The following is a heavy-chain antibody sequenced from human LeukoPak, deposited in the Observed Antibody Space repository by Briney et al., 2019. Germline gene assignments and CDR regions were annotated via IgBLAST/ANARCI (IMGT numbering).Heavy chain of an antibody. CDR3: ARDAGFWSGYSSKPKGNYYYGMDV. V-gene: IGHV3-11*01. CDR2: ISSGGSTI. J-gene: IGHJ6*02. CDR1: GFTFSDYY. D-gene: IGHD3-3*01. Sequence: PGGSLRLSCAASGFTFSDYYMSWIRQAPGKGLEWVSYISSGGSTIYYADSVKGRFTISRDNAKNSLYLQMNSLRAEDTAVYYCARDAGFWSGYSSKPKGNYYYGMDVWGQGTTVTVSS.